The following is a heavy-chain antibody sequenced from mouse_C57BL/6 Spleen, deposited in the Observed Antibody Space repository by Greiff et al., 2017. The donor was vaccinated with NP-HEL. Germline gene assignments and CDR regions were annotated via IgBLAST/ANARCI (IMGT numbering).Heavy chain of an antibody. Sequence: VKLVESGAELVRPGASVKLSCKASGYTFTDYYINWVKQRPGQGLEWIARIYPGSGNTYYNEKFKGKATLTAEKSSSTAYMQLSSLTSEDSAVYFCARRGYDYDEGGYAMDYWGQGTSVTVSS. D-gene: IGHD2-4*01. CDR1: GYTFTDYY. CDR3: ARRGYDYDEGGYAMDY. J-gene: IGHJ4*01. CDR2: IYPGSGNT. V-gene: IGHV1-76*01.